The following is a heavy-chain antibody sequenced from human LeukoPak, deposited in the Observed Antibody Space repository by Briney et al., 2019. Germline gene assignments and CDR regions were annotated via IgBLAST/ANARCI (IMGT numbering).Heavy chain of an antibody. D-gene: IGHD5-24*01. CDR1: GFTFSSYW. V-gene: IGHV3-7*01. CDR2: IKQDGSEK. CDR3: ARGRWLQASYYFDY. Sequence: GGSLRLSCAASGFTFSSYWMSWVRQAPGKGLEWVANIKQDGSEKYYVDSVKGRFTISRDNAKNSMYLQMNSLRAEDTAEYSCARGRWLQASYYFDYWGQGTLVTVSS. J-gene: IGHJ4*02.